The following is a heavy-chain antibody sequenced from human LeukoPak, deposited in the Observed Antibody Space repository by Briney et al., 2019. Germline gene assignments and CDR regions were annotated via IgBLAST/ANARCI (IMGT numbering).Heavy chain of an antibody. J-gene: IGHJ4*02. V-gene: IGHV3-11*01. Sequence: GGSLRLSCAASGFTFSDYYMSWIRRAPGKGLEWVSYISSSGSTIYYADSVKGRFTISRDNSKNTLYLQMNSLRAEDTAVYYCAKSVDLVVAAIFDYWGQGTLVTVPS. CDR1: GFTFSDYY. CDR3: AKSVDLVVAAIFDY. CDR2: ISSSGSTI. D-gene: IGHD2-15*01.